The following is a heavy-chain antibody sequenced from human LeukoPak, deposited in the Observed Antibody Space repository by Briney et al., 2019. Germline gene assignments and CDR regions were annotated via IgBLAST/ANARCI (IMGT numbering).Heavy chain of an antibody. CDR1: GFTFDDYA. CDR2: TSWNSGSI. D-gene: IGHD6-19*01. Sequence: PGGSLRLSCAASGFTFDDYAMHWVRQAPGKGLEWVSGTSWNSGSIGYADSVKGRFTISRDNAKNSLYLQMNSLRAEDTALYYCAGSGWYFHDAFDIWGQGTMVTVSS. V-gene: IGHV3-9*01. CDR3: AGSGWYFHDAFDI. J-gene: IGHJ3*02.